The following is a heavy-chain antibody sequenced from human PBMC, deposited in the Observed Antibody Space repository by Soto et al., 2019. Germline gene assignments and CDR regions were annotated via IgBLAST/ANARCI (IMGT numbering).Heavy chain of an antibody. D-gene: IGHD3-3*01. CDR3: ARDRFLEWLTRDYYYGMDV. CDR2: IYYSGST. V-gene: IGHV4-30-4*01. CDR1: GGSISSGDYY. Sequence: SETLSLTCTVSGGSISSGDYYWSWIRQPPGKGLEWIGYIYYSGSTYYNPFLKSRVTISVDTSKNQFSLKLSSVTAADTAVYYCARDRFLEWLTRDYYYGMDVWGQGTTVTVSS. J-gene: IGHJ6*02.